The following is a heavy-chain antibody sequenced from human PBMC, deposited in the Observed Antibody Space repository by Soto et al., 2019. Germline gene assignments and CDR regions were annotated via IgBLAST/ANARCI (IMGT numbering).Heavy chain of an antibody. CDR3: AREMATDAFDI. Sequence: QVQLVESGGGLVKPGGSLRLSCAASGFTFSEYYMSWIRQAPGQGLEWVSYISSSSSYTNYADSVKGRFTISRANAKNSRYLQMSSLRAEDTAVYYCAREMATDAFDIWGQGTMVTVSS. D-gene: IGHD5-12*01. V-gene: IGHV3-11*05. J-gene: IGHJ3*02. CDR1: GFTFSEYY. CDR2: ISSSSSYT.